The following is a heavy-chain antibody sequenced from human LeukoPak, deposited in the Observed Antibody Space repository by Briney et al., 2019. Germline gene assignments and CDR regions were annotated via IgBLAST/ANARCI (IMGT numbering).Heavy chain of an antibody. CDR2: IYDSGSA. CDR1: GGSISSYY. J-gene: IGHJ4*02. CDR3: ARSPYYYDSTTYFYYDY. V-gene: IGHV4-30-4*01. D-gene: IGHD3-22*01. Sequence: SETLSLTCTVSGGSISSYYWSWIRQPPGKGLEWIGYIYDSGSAYHNPSLKSRVTISLDTSRNQFSLKLSSVTAADTAVYYCARSPYYYDSTTYFYYDYWGQGTLVTVYS.